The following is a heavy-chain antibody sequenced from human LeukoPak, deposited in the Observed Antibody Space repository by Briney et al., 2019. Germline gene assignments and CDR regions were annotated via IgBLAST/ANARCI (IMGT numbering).Heavy chain of an antibody. D-gene: IGHD6-13*01. CDR2: IRNDGSNK. Sequence: GGSLRLSCGAPGFTFSSYGMHWVRQAPGKGLEWVAFIRNDGSNKYYADSVKGRFTISRDNSKNTLYLQMNSLRAEDTAVYYCARDRRYSSWYVSYYYYMDVWGKGTTVTVSS. CDR3: ARDRRYSSWYVSYYYYMDV. CDR1: GFTFSSYG. V-gene: IGHV3-30*02. J-gene: IGHJ6*03.